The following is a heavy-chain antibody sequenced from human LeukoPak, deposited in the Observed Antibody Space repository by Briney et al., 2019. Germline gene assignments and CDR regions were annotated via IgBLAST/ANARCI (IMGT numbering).Heavy chain of an antibody. CDR3: ARDGSSGYHNWFDP. Sequence: SETLSLTCTVSGGSISNYYWSWIRQPPGKGLEWIGYVYYSGSTKYNPSLKSRVTISVDTSKNQFSLKLSSVTAADTAVYYCARDGSSGYHNWFDPWGQGTLVTVSS. CDR2: VYYSGST. J-gene: IGHJ5*02. D-gene: IGHD3-22*01. CDR1: GGSISNYY. V-gene: IGHV4-59*13.